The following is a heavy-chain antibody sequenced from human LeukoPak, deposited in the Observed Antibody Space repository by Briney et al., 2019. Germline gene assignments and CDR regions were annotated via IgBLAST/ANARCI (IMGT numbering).Heavy chain of an antibody. CDR1: GYTFTSYY. V-gene: IGHV1-46*01. CDR2: INPSGGST. J-gene: IGHJ6*03. CDR3: ARASGPNCSSTSCYPHYYYYYMDV. D-gene: IGHD2-2*01. Sequence: EASVKVSCKASGYTFTSYYMHWVRQAPGQGLEWMGIINPSGGSTSYAQKFQGRVTMTRDTSTSTVYMELSSLRSEDTAVYYCARASGPNCSSTSCYPHYYYYYMDVWGKGTTVTVSS.